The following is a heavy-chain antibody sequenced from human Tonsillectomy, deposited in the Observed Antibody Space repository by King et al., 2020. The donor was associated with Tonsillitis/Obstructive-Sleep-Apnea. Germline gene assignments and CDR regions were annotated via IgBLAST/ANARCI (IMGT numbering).Heavy chain of an antibody. D-gene: IGHD3-3*01. CDR1: GYTFTSYG. CDR2: ISAYNGNT. CDR3: ARDNGGNYDFWSGYYTPHYYYGMDV. J-gene: IGHJ6*02. Sequence: VQLVQSGAEVKKPGASVKVSCKASGYTFTSYGISWVRQAPGQGLEWMGWISAYNGNTNYAQKLQGRVTMTTDTSTSTAYMELRSLRSDDTAVYYCARDNGGNYDFWSGYYTPHYYYGMDVWGQGTTVTVSS. V-gene: IGHV1-18*01.